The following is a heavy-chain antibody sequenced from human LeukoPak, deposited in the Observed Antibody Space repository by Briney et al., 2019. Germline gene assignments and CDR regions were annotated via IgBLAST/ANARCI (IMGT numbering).Heavy chain of an antibody. Sequence: ASVKISRKVSGYTFTDYYMHWVQQAPGKGLEWMGLVDPEDGETIYAEKFQGRVTITADTSTDTAYMELSSLRSEDTAVYYCATDPGGVVVAATLSPWGQGTLVTVSS. J-gene: IGHJ5*02. CDR1: GYTFTDYY. V-gene: IGHV1-69-2*01. CDR3: ATDPGGVVVAATLSP. D-gene: IGHD2-15*01. CDR2: VDPEDGET.